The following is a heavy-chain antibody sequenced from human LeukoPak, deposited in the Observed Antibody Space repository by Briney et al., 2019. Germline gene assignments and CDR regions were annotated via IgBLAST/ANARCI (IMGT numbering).Heavy chain of an antibody. CDR2: ICYSGST. J-gene: IGHJ3*02. D-gene: IGHD4-23*01. CDR1: GGSISSYY. V-gene: IGHV4-59*12. Sequence: SETLSLTCTVSGGSISSYYWSWIRQPPGKGLEWIGYICYSGSTNYNPSLKSRVTMSVDTSKNQFSLKLSSVTAADTAVYYCARVAYGGSLDAFDIWGQGTMVTVSS. CDR3: ARVAYGGSLDAFDI.